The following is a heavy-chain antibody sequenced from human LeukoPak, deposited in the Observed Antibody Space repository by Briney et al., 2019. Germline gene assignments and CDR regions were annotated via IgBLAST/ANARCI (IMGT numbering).Heavy chain of an antibody. Sequence: GGSLKLSCPAPGFTVSSNYMTWFRQAPGRGLEWVSTLYSGGSTYYADSVKGRFTISRDNSKNTLSLQMDSLRAEDTAIYYCAKGDLRYPGAFDIWGQGTMVTVSS. CDR2: LYSGGST. CDR3: AKGDLRYPGAFDI. J-gene: IGHJ3*02. CDR1: GFTVSSNY. D-gene: IGHD3-9*01. V-gene: IGHV3-53*01.